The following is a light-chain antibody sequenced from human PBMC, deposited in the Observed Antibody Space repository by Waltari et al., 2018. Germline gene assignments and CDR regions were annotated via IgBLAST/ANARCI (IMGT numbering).Light chain of an antibody. CDR1: QTISSW. CDR3: QQYNRYST. CDR2: KAS. V-gene: IGKV1-5*03. J-gene: IGKJ2*01. Sequence: DIQMTQSPSTLSASVGDRVTITCRASQTISSWLAWYQQNPGKAPKLLIYKASTLESGVPSRFSGSGSGTEFTLTISSLQPDDFATYYCQQYNRYSTFGQGTKLEIK.